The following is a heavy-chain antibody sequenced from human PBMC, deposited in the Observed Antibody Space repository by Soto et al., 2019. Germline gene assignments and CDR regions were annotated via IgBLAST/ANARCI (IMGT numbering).Heavy chain of an antibody. J-gene: IGHJ6*02. CDR1: GGFISDSNDH. D-gene: IGHD3-10*01. CDR2: INHSGST. V-gene: IGHV4-39*07. Sequence: SETLSLTCTVSGGFISDSNDHWGWIRQPPGRGLEWIGEINHSGSTNYNPSLKSRVTISVDTSKNQFSLKLSSVTAADTAVYYCARVSGIYYYGMDVWGQGTTVTVSS. CDR3: ARVSGIYYYGMDV.